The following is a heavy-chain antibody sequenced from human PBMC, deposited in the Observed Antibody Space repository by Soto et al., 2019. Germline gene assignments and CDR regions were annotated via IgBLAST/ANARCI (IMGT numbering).Heavy chain of an antibody. Sequence: GGSLRLSCAASGFTFSSYSMNWVRQAPGKGLEWVSSISSSSSYIYYADSVKGRFTISRDNSKNTLYLQMNSLRAEDTAVYYCAILVVAATSQLDYWGQGTLVTVSS. CDR2: ISSSSSYI. CDR3: AILVVAATSQLDY. D-gene: IGHD2-15*01. J-gene: IGHJ4*02. CDR1: GFTFSSYS. V-gene: IGHV3-21*04.